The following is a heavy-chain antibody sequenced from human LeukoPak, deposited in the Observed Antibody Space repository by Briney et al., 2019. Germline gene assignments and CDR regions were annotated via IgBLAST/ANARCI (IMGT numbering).Heavy chain of an antibody. Sequence: GGSLKLSCAASGFTFNTYAMSWVRQAPGKGLEWVSGITSGANTYYADSVKGRFTISRDNSENTLNLQMNSLRAEDTAIYYCARARAGDITAAFNYWGQGTLVTVSS. CDR3: ARARAGDITAAFNY. D-gene: IGHD6-13*01. V-gene: IGHV3-23*01. CDR1: GFTFNTYA. J-gene: IGHJ4*02. CDR2: ITSGANT.